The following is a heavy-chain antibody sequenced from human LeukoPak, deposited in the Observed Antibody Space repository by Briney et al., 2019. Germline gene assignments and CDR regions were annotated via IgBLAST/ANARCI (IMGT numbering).Heavy chain of an antibody. D-gene: IGHD6-13*01. J-gene: IGHJ4*02. CDR2: ISSSSIYI. Sequence: GGSLRLSCAASGFTFSSYAMNWVRQAPGKGLDWVSSISSSSIYIYYADSVKGRFTISRDNAKNSLYLQMNSLRAEDTAVYYCARGSRGNIAAAGHFDYWGQGTLVTVSS. V-gene: IGHV3-21*01. CDR3: ARGSRGNIAAAGHFDY. CDR1: GFTFSSYA.